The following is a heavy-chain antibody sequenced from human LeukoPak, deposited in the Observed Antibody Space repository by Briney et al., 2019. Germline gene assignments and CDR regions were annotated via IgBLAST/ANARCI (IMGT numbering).Heavy chain of an antibody. D-gene: IGHD3-3*01. CDR2: IIPILGIA. CDR3: ARVPKGGITIFGVVNEPGDY. V-gene: IGHV1-69*04. J-gene: IGHJ4*02. Sequence: GASVKVSCKASGGTFSSYAISWVRQAPGQGLEWMGRIIPILGIANYAQKFQGRVTMTRDTSTSTVYMELSSLRSEDTAVYYCARVPKGGITIFGVVNEPGDYWGQGTLVTVSS. CDR1: GGTFSSYA.